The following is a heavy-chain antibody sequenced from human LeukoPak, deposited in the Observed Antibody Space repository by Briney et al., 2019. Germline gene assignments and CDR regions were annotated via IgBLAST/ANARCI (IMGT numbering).Heavy chain of an antibody. CDR3: ARDYSYNILTGQADYFDF. D-gene: IGHD3-9*01. CDR1: GYVFMNYG. J-gene: IGHJ4*02. Sequence: GASVKISCEASGYVFMNYGISWVRQAPGQGLEWLGCMSDYNGNTISTQKFQDRIMMATDTPTNTAYLELRSLTSDDTAVYFCARDYSYNILTGQADYFDFWGQGILVAVSS. CDR2: MSDYNGNT. V-gene: IGHV1-18*01.